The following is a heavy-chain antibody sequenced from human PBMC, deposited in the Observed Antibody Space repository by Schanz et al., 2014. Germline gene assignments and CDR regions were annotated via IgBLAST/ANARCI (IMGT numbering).Heavy chain of an antibody. CDR1: GFTFSRFG. CDR2: VWSDGNTK. Sequence: QVQLVESGGGVVRPGRSLRLSCATSGFTFSRFGMHWVRQAPGKGPEWVALVWSDGNTKYYVDSVKGRFTISRDNAKNSLYLQMNSLRAEDTGVYYCARGREVVAKIFDVWGQGTMVTVSS. V-gene: IGHV3-33*01. D-gene: IGHD3-22*01. CDR3: ARGREVVAKIFDV. J-gene: IGHJ3*01.